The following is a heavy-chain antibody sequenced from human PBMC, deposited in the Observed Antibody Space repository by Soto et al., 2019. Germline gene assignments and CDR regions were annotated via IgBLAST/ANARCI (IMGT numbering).Heavy chain of an antibody. Sequence: HPGGSLRLSCAASGFTFSNYGMHWVRQAPGKGLEWVAVIWYDGSDKYYADSVKGRFTISRDNSKNTLYLQMNSLRAEDTAVYYCARDLYLITSNPDYWGQGTLVTVSS. CDR2: IWYDGSDK. J-gene: IGHJ4*02. D-gene: IGHD3-22*01. CDR3: ARDLYLITSNPDY. CDR1: GFTFSNYG. V-gene: IGHV3-33*01.